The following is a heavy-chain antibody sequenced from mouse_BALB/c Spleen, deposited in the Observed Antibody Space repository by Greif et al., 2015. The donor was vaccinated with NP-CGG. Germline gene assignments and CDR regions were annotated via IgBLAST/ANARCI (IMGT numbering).Heavy chain of an antibody. J-gene: IGHJ4*01. CDR2: IYPGDGDT. V-gene: IGHV1-80*01. D-gene: IGHD2-4*01. Sequence: QVQLQQSGAELVRPGSSVKISCKASGYAFSSYWMNWVKQRPGQGLEWIGQIYPGDGDTNYNGKFKGKATLTADKSSSTAYMQLSSLTSEGSAVYFCAPTMITTGYAMDYWGQGTSVTVSS. CDR3: APTMITTGYAMDY. CDR1: GYAFSSYW.